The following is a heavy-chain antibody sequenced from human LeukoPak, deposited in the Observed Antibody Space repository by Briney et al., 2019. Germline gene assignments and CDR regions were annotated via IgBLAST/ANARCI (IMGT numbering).Heavy chain of an antibody. V-gene: IGHV4-34*01. CDR1: GGSFSGYY. D-gene: IGHD5-18*01. CDR3: ARGGGYSYGRFYYYYGMDV. CDR2: INHSGST. Sequence: PSETLSLTCAVYGGSFSGYYWSWIRQPPGKGLEWIGEINHSGSTNYNPSLKSRVTISVDTSKNQFSLKLSSVTAADTAVYYCARGGGYSYGRFYYYYGMDVWGQGTTVTVSS. J-gene: IGHJ6*02.